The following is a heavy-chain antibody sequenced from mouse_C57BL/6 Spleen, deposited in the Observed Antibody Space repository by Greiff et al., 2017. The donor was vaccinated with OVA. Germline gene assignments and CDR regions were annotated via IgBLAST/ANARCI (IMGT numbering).Heavy chain of an antibody. Sequence: EVQLQQSGPELVKPRASLKISCKASGYSFTDYNMNWVKQSNGKSLEWIGVINPNYGTTSYNQKFKGKATLTVDQSSSTAYMQLNSLTSEDSAVYYCARGELYGNYYFDYWGQGTTLTVSS. V-gene: IGHV1-39*01. CDR2: INPNYGTT. D-gene: IGHD2-1*01. CDR1: GYSFTDYN. J-gene: IGHJ2*01. CDR3: ARGELYGNYYFDY.